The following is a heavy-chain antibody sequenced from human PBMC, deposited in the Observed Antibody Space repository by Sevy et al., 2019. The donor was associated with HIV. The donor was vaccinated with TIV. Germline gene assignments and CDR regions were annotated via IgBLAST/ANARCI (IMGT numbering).Heavy chain of an antibody. V-gene: IGHV1-69*06. CDR2: IIPIFGTA. D-gene: IGHD3-22*01. J-gene: IGHJ4*02. CDR3: AREEYYYDSCGYSY. Sequence: ASVKVSCKASGGTFSSYAISWVRQAPGQGLEWMGGIIPIFGTANYAQKFQGRVTITADKSTSTAYMELSSLRSEDTAVYYCAREEYYYDSCGYSYWGQGTLVTVSS. CDR1: GGTFSSYA.